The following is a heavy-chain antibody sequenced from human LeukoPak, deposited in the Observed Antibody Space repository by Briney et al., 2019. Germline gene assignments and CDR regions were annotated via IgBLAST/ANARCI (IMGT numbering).Heavy chain of an antibody. CDR1: GGSISNDY. CDR2: ISYSGST. D-gene: IGHD3-22*01. CDR3: ARRSGDSSGYLL. Sequence: PSETLSLTCTVSGGSISNDYWSWIRQPPGKGLEWIGYISYSGSTNYNSSLKSRVTISVDTSNNQFSLKLSSLTAADTAVYYCARRSGDSSGYLLWGQGTLVTVSS. V-gene: IGHV4-59*08. J-gene: IGHJ4*02.